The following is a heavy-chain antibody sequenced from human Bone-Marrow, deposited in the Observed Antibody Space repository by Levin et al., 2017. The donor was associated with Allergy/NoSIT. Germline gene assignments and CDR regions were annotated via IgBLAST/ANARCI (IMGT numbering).Heavy chain of an antibody. CDR2: INHSGST. Sequence: SETLSLTCAVYGGSFSGYYWSWIRQPPGKGLEWIGEINHSGSTNYNPSLKSRVTISVDTSKNQFSLKLSSVTAADTAVYYCGGRFGELLYSDYWGQGTLVTVSS. CDR3: GGRFGELLYSDY. D-gene: IGHD3-10*01. CDR1: GGSFSGYY. V-gene: IGHV4-34*01. J-gene: IGHJ4*02.